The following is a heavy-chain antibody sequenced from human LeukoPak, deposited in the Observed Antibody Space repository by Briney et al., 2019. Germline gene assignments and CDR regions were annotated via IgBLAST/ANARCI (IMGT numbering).Heavy chain of an antibody. V-gene: IGHV3-9*01. CDR2: ISWNSGSI. Sequence: PGRSLRLSCAASGFTFDDYAMHWVRQAPGKGLEWVSGISWNSGSIGYADSVKGRFTISRDNAKNSLYLQMESLSAEDTAVYYCARESGIMVGDYYYYYMDVWGIGTTVTVSS. CDR3: ARESGIMVGDYYYYYMDV. CDR1: GFTFDDYA. J-gene: IGHJ6*03. D-gene: IGHD1-26*01.